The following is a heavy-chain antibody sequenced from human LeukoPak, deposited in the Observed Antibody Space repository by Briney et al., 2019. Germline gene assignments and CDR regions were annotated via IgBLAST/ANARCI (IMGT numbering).Heavy chain of an antibody. V-gene: IGHV4-59*01. J-gene: IGHJ6*03. CDR2: IYYSGST. CDR1: GGSISSYY. Sequence: SETLSLTCTVSGGSISSYYWSWIRQPPGKGLEWIGYIYYSGSTNYNPSLKSRVTISVDTSKNQFSLKLSSVTAADTAVYYCAILDRENDCSSTGCYNYYYYMDVWGKGTTVTVSS. D-gene: IGHD2-2*02. CDR3: AILDRENDCSSTGCYNYYYYMDV.